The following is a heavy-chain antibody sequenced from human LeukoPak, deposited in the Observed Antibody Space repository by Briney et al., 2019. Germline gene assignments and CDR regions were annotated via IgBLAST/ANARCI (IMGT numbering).Heavy chain of an antibody. V-gene: IGHV3-15*01. J-gene: IGHJ6*03. D-gene: IGHD4-17*01. Sequence: GGALRLSCAASGFTFSSYGMHWVRQAPGKGLEWVGRIKSKTDGGTTDYAAPVKGRFTISRDDSKNTLYLQMNSLKTEDTAVYYCTTDRDSSDYGDYGPLYYYYYMDVWGKGTTVTVSS. CDR2: IKSKTDGGTT. CDR1: GFTFSSYG. CDR3: TTDRDSSDYGDYGPLYYYYYMDV.